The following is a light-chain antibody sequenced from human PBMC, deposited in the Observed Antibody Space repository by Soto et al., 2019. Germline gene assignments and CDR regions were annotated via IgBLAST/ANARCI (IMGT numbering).Light chain of an antibody. Sequence: QSVLTQPPSVSGAPGQRVTISCTGSSSNIGAGYDVHWYQQLPGTAPKLLIYGNSNRPSGVPDRFSGSKPGTSASLAITGLQAEDEADYYCQSYDNSLSGWVFGGGTQLTVL. CDR1: SSNIGAGYD. CDR3: QSYDNSLSGWV. J-gene: IGLJ3*02. V-gene: IGLV1-40*01. CDR2: GNS.